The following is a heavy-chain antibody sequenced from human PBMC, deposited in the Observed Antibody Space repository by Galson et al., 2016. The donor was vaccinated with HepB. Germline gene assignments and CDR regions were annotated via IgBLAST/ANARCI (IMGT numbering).Heavy chain of an antibody. CDR1: GFTFSNYP. D-gene: IGHD4-23*01. CDR3: VRDNFADY. CDR2: IAARSDGS. V-gene: IGHV3-23*01. Sequence: SLRLSCAASGFTFSNYPMNWVRQAPGNGLQWVSTIAARSDGSYYEDSVRGRFTISRDNSKNTLSLQMNNLGVEDTALYFCVRDNFADYWGQGTLVTVSS. J-gene: IGHJ4*02.